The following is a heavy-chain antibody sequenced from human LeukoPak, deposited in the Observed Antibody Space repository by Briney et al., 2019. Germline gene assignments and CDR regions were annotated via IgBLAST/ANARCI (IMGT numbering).Heavy chain of an antibody. V-gene: IGHV4-34*01. CDR3: ARTPKTGIAAAAHYYYYMDV. D-gene: IGHD6-13*01. Sequence: SETLSLTCAVYGGSFSGYYWSWIRQPPGKGLEWIGEINHSGSTNYNPSLKSRVTISVDTSENQFSLKLSSVTAADTAVYYCARTPKTGIAAAAHYYYYMDVWGKGTTVTVSS. J-gene: IGHJ6*03. CDR1: GGSFSGYY. CDR2: INHSGST.